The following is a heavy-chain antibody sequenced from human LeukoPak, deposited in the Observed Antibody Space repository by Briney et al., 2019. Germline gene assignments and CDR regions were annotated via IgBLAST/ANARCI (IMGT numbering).Heavy chain of an antibody. CDR3: ARDSTPLEYSSGYYPDAFDI. Sequence: GGSLRLSCAASGFTFSDYYMSWIRQAPGMGLEWVSYISSSGSTIYYADSVKGRFTISRDNAKNSLYLQMNSLRAEDTAVYYCARDSTPLEYSSGYYPDAFDIWGQGTMVTVSS. J-gene: IGHJ3*02. CDR2: ISSSGSTI. CDR1: GFTFSDYY. V-gene: IGHV3-11*01. D-gene: IGHD3-22*01.